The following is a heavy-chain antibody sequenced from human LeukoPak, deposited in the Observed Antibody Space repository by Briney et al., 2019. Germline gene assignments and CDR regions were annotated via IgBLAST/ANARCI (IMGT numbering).Heavy chain of an antibody. J-gene: IGHJ6*02. CDR3: AKDAIAVAGYYYYGMDV. CDR2: ISWNSGSI. Sequence: GGSLRLSCAASGFTFDDYAMHWVRQAPGKGLEWVSGISWNSGSIGYADSVKGRFTIFRDNAKNSLYLQMNSLRAEDTALYYCAKDAIAVAGYYYYGMDVWGQGTTVTVSS. CDR1: GFTFDDYA. D-gene: IGHD6-19*01. V-gene: IGHV3-9*01.